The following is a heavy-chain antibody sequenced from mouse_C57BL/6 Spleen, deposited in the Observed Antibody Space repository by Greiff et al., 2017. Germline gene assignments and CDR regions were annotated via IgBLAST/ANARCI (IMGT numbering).Heavy chain of an antibody. J-gene: IGHJ3*01. D-gene: IGHD2-3*01. V-gene: IGHV14-2*01. Sequence: VQLQQSGAELVKPGASVKLSCTASGFNIKDYYMHWVKQRPEQGLEWIGRIDPEDGDTKYAPKFQGKATITADTSSTTAYLQRSSLTSEDSAVYYCAPYGYYELFAYWGQGTLVTVSA. CDR1: GFNIKDYY. CDR3: APYGYYELFAY. CDR2: IDPEDGDT.